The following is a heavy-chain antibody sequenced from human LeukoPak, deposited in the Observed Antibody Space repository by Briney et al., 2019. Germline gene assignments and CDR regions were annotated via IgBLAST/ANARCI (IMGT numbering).Heavy chain of an antibody. Sequence: SVKVSCKASGGTFSSYAISWVRQAPGQGLEWMGRIIPILGIANYAQKFQGRVTITADKSTSTAYMELSSLRSEDTAVYYCARRYCSSTSCYAHFDYWGQGTLVTVSS. J-gene: IGHJ4*02. D-gene: IGHD2-2*01. CDR3: ARRYCSSTSCYAHFDY. CDR1: GGTFSSYA. CDR2: IIPILGIA. V-gene: IGHV1-69*04.